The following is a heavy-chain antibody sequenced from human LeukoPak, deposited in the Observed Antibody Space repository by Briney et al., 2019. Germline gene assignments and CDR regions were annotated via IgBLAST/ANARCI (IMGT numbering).Heavy chain of an antibody. D-gene: IGHD6-19*01. J-gene: IGHJ4*02. CDR3: ARIAVPGTPYYFDY. Sequence: GESLKISCTGSGYSFTSYWIGWVRQMPGKGRECMGIIYPGDSDTRYSPSFQGQVTISADKSISTAYLQWSSLKASDTAMYYCARIAVPGTPYYFDYWGQGTLVTVSS. V-gene: IGHV5-51*01. CDR2: IYPGDSDT. CDR1: GYSFTSYW.